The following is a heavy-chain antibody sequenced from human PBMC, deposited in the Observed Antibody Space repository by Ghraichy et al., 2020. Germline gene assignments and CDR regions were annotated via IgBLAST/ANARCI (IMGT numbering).Heavy chain of an antibody. D-gene: IGHD3-22*01. Sequence: SETLSLTCAVYGGSFSGYYWSWIRQPPGKGLEWIGEINHSGSTNYNPSLKSRVTISVDTSKNQFSLKLSSVTAADTAVYYCARGIPYYYDSSGLYYFDYWGQGTLVTVSS. J-gene: IGHJ4*02. V-gene: IGHV4-34*01. CDR2: INHSGST. CDR1: GGSFSGYY. CDR3: ARGIPYYYDSSGLYYFDY.